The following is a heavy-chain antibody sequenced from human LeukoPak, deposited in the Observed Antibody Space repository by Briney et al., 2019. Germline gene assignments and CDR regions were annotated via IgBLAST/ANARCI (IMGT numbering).Heavy chain of an antibody. Sequence: GGSLRLSCAASGFTFSDYYMSWIRQAPGKGLEWLSYISSSGTTIYYADSVKGRFTISRDNSKNTLYLQMNSLRAEDTAVYYCAKPWFGESPYYFDYWGQGTLVTVSS. CDR2: ISSSGTTI. CDR3: AKPWFGESPYYFDY. V-gene: IGHV3-11*01. D-gene: IGHD3-10*01. J-gene: IGHJ4*02. CDR1: GFTFSDYY.